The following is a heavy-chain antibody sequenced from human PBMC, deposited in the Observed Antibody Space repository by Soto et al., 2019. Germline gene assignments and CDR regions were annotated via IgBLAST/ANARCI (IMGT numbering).Heavy chain of an antibody. V-gene: IGHV3-30*04. CDR1: ASTFSNYI. CDR2: TSYDGSNS. J-gene: IGHJ6*02. Sequence: QLQLMESGGGVVQPGRSLRLSCAASASTFSNYIMHWVRQAPGKGLEWVAFTSYDGSNSNYADFVEGRFTISRDNPKNMLYLQLSSLRPDDTAVYYCAGGDNYYALGVWGQGTTVTVSS. CDR3: AGGDNYYALGV. D-gene: IGHD2-15*01.